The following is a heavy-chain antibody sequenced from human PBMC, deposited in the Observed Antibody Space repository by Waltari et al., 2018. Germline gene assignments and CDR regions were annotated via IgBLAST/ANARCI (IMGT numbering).Heavy chain of an antibody. CDR3: ARRGYDFWSGFGYYMDV. J-gene: IGHJ6*03. CDR2: INHSGTT. Sequence: QVQLQQWGAGLLKPSETLSLTCAGYGGSFSDYFWSWIRQPPGRGLEWSGEINHSGTTNYHPSLKSRVTISVDTSKNQFSLNLSSVTAADTAVYYCARRGYDFWSGFGYYMDVWGKGTTVTVSS. V-gene: IGHV4-34*01. CDR1: GGSFSDYF. D-gene: IGHD3-3*01.